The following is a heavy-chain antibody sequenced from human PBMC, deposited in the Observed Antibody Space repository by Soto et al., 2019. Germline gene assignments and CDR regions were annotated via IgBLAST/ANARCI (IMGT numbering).Heavy chain of an antibody. CDR1: GYSFSEFR. V-gene: IGHV1-2*02. CDR2: VNPINGNT. Sequence: QVQLVQSGAEVKKPGASVKVSCKTSGYSFSEFRMHWVRQAPGPGLEWMGWVNPINGNTNYAQDYQGRVTMTRDTSTKTGYMELCSLTSDDTSTVDCARKNWHFDYWGQGTLITVSA. CDR3: ARKNWHFDY. J-gene: IGHJ4*02.